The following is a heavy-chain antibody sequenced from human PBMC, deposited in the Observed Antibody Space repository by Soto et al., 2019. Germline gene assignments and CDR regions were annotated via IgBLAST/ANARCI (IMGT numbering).Heavy chain of an antibody. J-gene: IGHJ6*02. V-gene: IGHV4-39*01. D-gene: IGHD6-13*01. CDR1: GGSISSSSYY. CDR3: ARHGTEAGYSSSWYRDYYYYGMDV. CDR2: IYYSGST. Sequence: ETLSLTCPVSGGSISSSSYYWGWIRQPPGKGLEWIGSIYYSGSTYYNPSLKSRVTISVDTSKNQFSLKLSSVTAADTTVYYCARHGTEAGYSSSWYRDYYYYGMDVWGQGTTVTVYS.